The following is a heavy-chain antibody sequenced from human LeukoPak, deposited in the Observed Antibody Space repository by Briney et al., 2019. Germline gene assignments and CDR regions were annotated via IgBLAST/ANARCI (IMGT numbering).Heavy chain of an antibody. CDR2: MSQSGST. J-gene: IGHJ4*02. CDR3: AREKLGGPYDSGWYKDY. CDR1: GGSISSGGYF. V-gene: IGHV4-30-2*01. Sequence: SETLSLTCTVSGGSISSGGYFWTWIRQPPGKGLEWIGYMSQSGSTYYNPSLKSRVTISVDTSKSQFSLKLTSVTAADTAVYYCAREKLGGPYDSGWYKDYWGQGTLVTVSS. D-gene: IGHD6-19*01.